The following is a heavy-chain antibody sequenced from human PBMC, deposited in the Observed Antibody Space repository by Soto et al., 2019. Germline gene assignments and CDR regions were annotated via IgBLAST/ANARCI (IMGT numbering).Heavy chain of an antibody. CDR1: GGTFSSYA. V-gene: IGHV1-8*02. CDR2: MNPNSGNT. CDR3: ARGQLGPTYYYYYGMDV. Sequence: GASVKVSCKASGGTFSSYAINWVRQATGRGLEWMGWMNPNSGNTGYAQKFQGRVTMTRDTSTSTVYMELSSLRSEDTAVYYCARGQLGPTYYYYYGMDVWGQGTTVTVSS. J-gene: IGHJ6*02. D-gene: IGHD6-6*01.